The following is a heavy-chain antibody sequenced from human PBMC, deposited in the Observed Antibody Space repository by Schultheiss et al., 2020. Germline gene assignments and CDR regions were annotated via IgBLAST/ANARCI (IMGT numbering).Heavy chain of an antibody. J-gene: IGHJ1*01. CDR2: IYYSGST. V-gene: IGHV4-31*03. Sequence: SETLSLTCTVSGGSISSGGYYWSWIRQPPGKGLEWIGYIYYSGSTYYNPSLKSRVTISVDTSKNQFSLKLSSVTAADTAVYYCASASITIFGAREYFQHWGQGTLVTVSS. CDR1: GGSISSGGYY. D-gene: IGHD3-3*01. CDR3: ASASITIFGAREYFQH.